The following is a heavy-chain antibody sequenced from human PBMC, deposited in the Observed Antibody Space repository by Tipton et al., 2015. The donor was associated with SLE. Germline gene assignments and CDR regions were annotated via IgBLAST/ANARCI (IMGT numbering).Heavy chain of an antibody. J-gene: IGHJ4*02. CDR3: ASISRSSWLFDN. Sequence: QSGAEVKKPGESLKISCKGSGYSFTNYWIGWVRQMPGKGLEWMGIIYPSDSDTRYSPSFQGQVIISVDKSINTAYLQWSTLKASDSGMYYCASISRSSWLFDNWGQGTLVTVSS. V-gene: IGHV5-51*03. CDR2: IYPSDSDT. D-gene: IGHD6-13*01. CDR1: GYSFTNYW.